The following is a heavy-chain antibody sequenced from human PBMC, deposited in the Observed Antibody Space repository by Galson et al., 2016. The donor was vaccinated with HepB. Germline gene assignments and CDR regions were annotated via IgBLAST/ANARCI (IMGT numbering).Heavy chain of an antibody. CDR3: ARQGDYSGRWSPFDY. J-gene: IGHJ4*02. D-gene: IGHD6-25*01. CDR1: GYKFADYW. V-gene: IGHV5-51*01. Sequence: QSGADVKKPGESLKISCKGSGYKFADYWIGWVRQMPGRGLEWMGIVWPGDSDTRYSPSFQGQVTMSADKSTATAYLQWSSLKASDTAMYYCARQGDYSGRWSPFDYWGQGTLVTVSS. CDR2: VWPGDSDT.